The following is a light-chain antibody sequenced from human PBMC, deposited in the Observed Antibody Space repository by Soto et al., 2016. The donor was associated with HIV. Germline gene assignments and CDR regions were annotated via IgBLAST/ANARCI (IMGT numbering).Light chain of an antibody. J-gene: IGLJ1*01. Sequence: SYVLTQPPSVPVAPGKTATITCGGNNIGSKSVHWYQQKPGQAPVLVVYDNSDRPSGIPERFSGSNSGNTATLTISRVEAGDEADYYCQVWDISSDHRVFGTGTKVTVL. CDR1: NIGSKS. CDR2: DNS. V-gene: IGLV3-21*03. CDR3: QVWDISSDHRV.